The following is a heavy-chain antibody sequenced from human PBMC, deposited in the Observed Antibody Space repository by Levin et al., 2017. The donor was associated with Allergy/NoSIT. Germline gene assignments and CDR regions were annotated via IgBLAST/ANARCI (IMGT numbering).Heavy chain of an antibody. J-gene: IGHJ3*02. CDR1: GFTFRSYS. D-gene: IGHD2-15*01. CDR3: ARTLQSHSGLDTFDI. Sequence: RSGGSLRLSCAASGFTFRSYSMNWVRQAPGKGLEWVSSISSGGTYLFYAGSFKGRFTISRKNAQNALFLQMNSLRAEDTAVYYCARTLQSHSGLDTFDIWGQGTMVTVSS. V-gene: IGHV3-21*01. CDR2: ISSGGTYL.